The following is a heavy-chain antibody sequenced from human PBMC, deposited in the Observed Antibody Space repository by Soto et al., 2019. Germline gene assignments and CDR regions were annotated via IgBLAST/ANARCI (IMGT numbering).Heavy chain of an antibody. CDR2: LSGSGGST. J-gene: IGHJ6*02. Sequence: GGSLRLSCAASGFTFSSYAMNWVRQAPGKGLEWVSALSGSGGSTYYADSVKGRFTISRDNSKNTLYLQMYSLRAEDTAVYYCAKGGPPFWYYYYGMDVWGQGTTVTVSS. V-gene: IGHV3-23*01. D-gene: IGHD3-3*01. CDR1: GFTFSSYA. CDR3: AKGGPPFWYYYYGMDV.